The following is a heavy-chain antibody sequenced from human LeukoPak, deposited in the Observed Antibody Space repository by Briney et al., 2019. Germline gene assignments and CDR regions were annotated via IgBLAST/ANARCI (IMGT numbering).Heavy chain of an antibody. CDR1: GYSFTGYL. V-gene: IGHV1-2*02. Sequence: EASVKLSCTASGYSFTGYLIHWLLQAPAQGLQGMGWINPNSGGTNYAQKFHSRVTMTRDTSINPAYLELSRLTSADTAVYYCAILLGPYWSDYEYASDIWGQGTMVIVTA. D-gene: IGHD3-3*01. CDR3: AILLGPYWSDYEYASDI. J-gene: IGHJ3*02. CDR2: INPNSGGT.